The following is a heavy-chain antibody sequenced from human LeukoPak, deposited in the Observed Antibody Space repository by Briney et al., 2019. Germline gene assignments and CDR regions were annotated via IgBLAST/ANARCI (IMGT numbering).Heavy chain of an antibody. CDR3: ASIAAAGTDFDY. CDR1: GYTLTELS. J-gene: IGHJ4*02. V-gene: IGHV1-24*01. Sequence: GASVKVSCKVSGYTLTELSMHWVRQAPGKGLEWMGGFDPEDGETIYAQKFQGRVTMTEDTSTDTAYMELSSLRSEDTAVYYCASIAAAGTDFDYWGQGTLVTVSS. CDR2: FDPEDGET. D-gene: IGHD6-13*01.